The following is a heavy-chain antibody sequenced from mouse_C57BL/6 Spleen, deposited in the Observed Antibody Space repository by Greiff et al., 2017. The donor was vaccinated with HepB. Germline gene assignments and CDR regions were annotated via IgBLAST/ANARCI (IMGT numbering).Heavy chain of an antibody. Sequence: QVQLQQPGAELVRPGTSVKLSCKASGYTFTSYWMHWVKQRPGQGLEWIGVIDPSDSYTNYNQKFKGKATLTVDTSSSTAYMQLSSLTSEDSAVYYCARRKIYYDYDGDYFDYWGQGTTLTVSS. CDR3: ARRKIYYDYDGDYFDY. CDR1: GYTFTSYW. V-gene: IGHV1-59*01. D-gene: IGHD2-4*01. CDR2: IDPSDSYT. J-gene: IGHJ2*01.